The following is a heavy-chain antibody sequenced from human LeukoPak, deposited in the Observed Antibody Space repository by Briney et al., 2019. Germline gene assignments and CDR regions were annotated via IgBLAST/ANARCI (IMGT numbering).Heavy chain of an antibody. Sequence: SVKVSCKASGGTFFNYAISWVRQDPGEGLEWMGGIIPIFGTANYAQKFQGRVTITADESTSTAYMELSSLRSEDTAVYCCARAPDVREVYYFDYWGQGTLVTVSS. CDR3: ARAPDVREVYYFDY. J-gene: IGHJ4*02. CDR2: IIPIFGTA. CDR1: GGTFFNYA. V-gene: IGHV1-69*13. D-gene: IGHD4-17*01.